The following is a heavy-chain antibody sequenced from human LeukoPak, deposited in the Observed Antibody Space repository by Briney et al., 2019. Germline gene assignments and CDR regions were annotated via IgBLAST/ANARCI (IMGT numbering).Heavy chain of an antibody. CDR2: IYYSGST. CDR3: ARSEETYYYDSSGYNPPPGGFDY. V-gene: IGHV4-61*01. CDR1: GGSVSSGSYY. Sequence: SETLSLTCPVSGGSVSSGSYYWSWIRQPPGKGLEWIGYIYYSGSTNYNPSLKSRVTISVDTSKNQFSLKLSSVTAADTAVYYCARSEETYYYDSSGYNPPPGGFDYWGQGTLVTVSS. D-gene: IGHD3-22*01. J-gene: IGHJ4*02.